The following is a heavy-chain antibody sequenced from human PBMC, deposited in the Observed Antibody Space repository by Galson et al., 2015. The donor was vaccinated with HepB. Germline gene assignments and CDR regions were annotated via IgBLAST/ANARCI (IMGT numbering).Heavy chain of an antibody. CDR2: IAYDGKSN. CDR1: GFTFSDYG. Sequence: SLRLSCAASGFTFSDYGMHWIRQAPGKGLEWVAVIAYDGKSNYYADSVKGRFTISRDNSKDTVSLQMNNLRVEDTAVYYCAKSEIGASYQGEAFDYWGRGTLVTVSS. J-gene: IGHJ4*02. D-gene: IGHD1-26*01. V-gene: IGHV3-30*18. CDR3: AKSEIGASYQGEAFDY.